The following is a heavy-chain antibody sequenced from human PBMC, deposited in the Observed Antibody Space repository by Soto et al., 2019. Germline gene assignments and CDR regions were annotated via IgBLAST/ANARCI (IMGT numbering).Heavy chain of an antibody. CDR1: GGSISSYY. CDR2: IYYIGST. Sequence: QVQLQESGPGLVKPSETLSLTCTVSGGSISSYYWSWIRQPPGKGLEWIGYIYYIGSTNSNPSLKSGVTLSVDTYKNQFSLKLSSVTAADTAVYYCARSYGSGSYYNVFTGVWFDPWGQGTLVTVSS. V-gene: IGHV4-59*01. J-gene: IGHJ5*02. D-gene: IGHD3-10*01. CDR3: ARSYGSGSYYNVFTGVWFDP.